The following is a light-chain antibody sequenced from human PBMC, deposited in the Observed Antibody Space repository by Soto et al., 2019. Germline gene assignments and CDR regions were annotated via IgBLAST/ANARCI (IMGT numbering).Light chain of an antibody. CDR1: QRISSR. CDR2: DAS. J-gene: IGKJ1*01. CDR3: QQSGA. V-gene: IGKV1-5*01. Sequence: DIQMTQPPSTLSASVGDRVTITCRASQRISSRLAWYQQKPGKAPKLLIYDASSLESGVPSRCSGSGSGTEFTLTISSLQPDDFATYYCQQSGAFGQGTKVDIK.